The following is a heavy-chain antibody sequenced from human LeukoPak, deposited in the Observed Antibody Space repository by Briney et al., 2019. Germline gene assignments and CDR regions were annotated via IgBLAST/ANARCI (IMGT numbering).Heavy chain of an antibody. V-gene: IGHV3-23*01. D-gene: IGHD3-10*01. CDR3: ARDHRGSGSRYYYYYMDV. J-gene: IGHJ6*03. CDR2: ISGSASST. Sequence: TGGSLRLSCAASGFTFSNYAMSWVRQAPGKGLEWVSAISGSASSTYHADSVKGRFTISRDNAKNTLYLQMNSLRAEDTAVYYCARDHRGSGSRYYYYYMDVWGKGTTVTISS. CDR1: GFTFSNYA.